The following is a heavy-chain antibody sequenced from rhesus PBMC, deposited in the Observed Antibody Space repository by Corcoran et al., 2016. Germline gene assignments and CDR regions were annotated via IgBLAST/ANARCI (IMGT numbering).Heavy chain of an antibody. CDR2: FSERGTK. CDR1: GGSISSSYYY. D-gene: IGHD3-16*01. V-gene: IGHV4-122*02. J-gene: IGHJ4*01. Sequence: QVQLQESGPGLVKPSETLALTCAVSGGSISSSYYYWSWFRQAPGKGREWIGYFSERGTKTYAPSLQSRVTISRDTSKNQFSLKLSSVTAADTAVYYCARSGGTYSGSYWDFDYWGQGVLVTVSS. CDR3: ARSGGTYSGSYWDFDY.